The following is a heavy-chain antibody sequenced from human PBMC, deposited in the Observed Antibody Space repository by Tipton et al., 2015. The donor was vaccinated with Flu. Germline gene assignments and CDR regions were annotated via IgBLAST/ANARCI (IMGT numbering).Heavy chain of an antibody. V-gene: IGHV4-38-2*01. CDR2: IYYSDNS. J-gene: IGHJ2*01. CDR1: GYSIGSGYY. Sequence: TLSLTCAVSGYSIGSGYYWGWIRQPPGKGLEWIASIYYSDNSYYNPSLKSRVTISVDTSKNQFSLRLSSVTAADTAIYYCARHGGYNYGFPRYFDLWGRGTLVTVTS. D-gene: IGHD5-18*01. CDR3: ARHGGYNYGFPRYFDL.